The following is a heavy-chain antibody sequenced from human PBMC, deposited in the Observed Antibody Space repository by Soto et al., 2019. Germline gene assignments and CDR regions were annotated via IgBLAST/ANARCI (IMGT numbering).Heavy chain of an antibody. CDR2: ISAYNGNT. V-gene: IGHV1-18*04. J-gene: IGHJ4*02. D-gene: IGHD2-15*01. CDR3: ARKAVVGRGPDMDY. Sequence: ASVKVSCKASGYTFTSYGISWVRQAPGQGLEWMGWISAYNGNTNYAQKLQGRVTMTTDTSTSTAYMELRSLRTNGTAVYYSARKAVVGRGPDMDYWGQGTLVTVSS. CDR1: GYTFTSYG.